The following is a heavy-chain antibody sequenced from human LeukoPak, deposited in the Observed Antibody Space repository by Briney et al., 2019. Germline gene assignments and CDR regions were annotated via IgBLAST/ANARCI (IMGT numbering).Heavy chain of an antibody. Sequence: CIRQTPGKGLECVGRIKTKTDGGTTDCAAPVKGRFTISRNDSENTLYLQMNSLRTEDTAVYYCTTDHMVWLRLGAFDIWGQGTMVTVSS. V-gene: IGHV3-15*01. D-gene: IGHD5-18*01. J-gene: IGHJ3*02. CDR2: IKTKTDGGTT. CDR3: TTDHMVWLRLGAFDI.